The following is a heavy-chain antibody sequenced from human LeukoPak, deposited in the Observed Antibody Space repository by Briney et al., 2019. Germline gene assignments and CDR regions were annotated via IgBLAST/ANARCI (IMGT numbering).Heavy chain of an antibody. V-gene: IGHV4-34*01. Sequence: SETLSLTCAVYGGSFSGYYWSWIRQPPGKGLEWIGEINHSGSTNYNPSPKSRVTISVDTSKNQFSLKLSSVTAADTAVYYCARGRRITMIVVVTRYAFDIWGQGTMVTVSS. CDR2: INHSGST. J-gene: IGHJ3*02. CDR3: ARGRRITMIVVVTRYAFDI. D-gene: IGHD3-22*01. CDR1: GGSFSGYY.